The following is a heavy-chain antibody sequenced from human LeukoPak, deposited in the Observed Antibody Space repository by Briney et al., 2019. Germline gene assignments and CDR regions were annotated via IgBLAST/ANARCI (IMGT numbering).Heavy chain of an antibody. CDR3: VKFRSDGSGNYRVVDP. D-gene: IGHD3-10*01. CDR1: GFIFRYYA. V-gene: IGHV3-23*01. J-gene: IGHJ5*02. CDR2: ISSSGERM. Sequence: GGSLRLSCAASGFIFRYYAMSWVRQAPGKGLEWMSDISSSGERMYYAESVKGRFTISRDNSKNTLSLQMNSLRVEDTAVYYCVKFRSDGSGNYRVVDPWGQGTLVTVSS.